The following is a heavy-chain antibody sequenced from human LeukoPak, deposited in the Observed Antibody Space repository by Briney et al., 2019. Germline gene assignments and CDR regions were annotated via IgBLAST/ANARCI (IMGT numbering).Heavy chain of an antibody. V-gene: IGHV4-59*01. J-gene: IGHJ4*02. D-gene: IGHD3-9*01. CDR1: GGSISSYY. CDR2: IYYTRST. CDR3: ARVRHSDVLTGYYGDGYFDY. Sequence: PSETLSLTCTVSGGSISSYYWSWIRQPPGKGLEGIGYIYYTRSTHYNPSLNSPVTISVETSKNQSPLKLSSAPAADTAVYYCARVRHSDVLTGYYGDGYFDYWGQGTLVTVSS.